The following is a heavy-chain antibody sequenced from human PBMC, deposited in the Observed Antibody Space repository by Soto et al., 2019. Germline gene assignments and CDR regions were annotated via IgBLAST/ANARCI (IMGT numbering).Heavy chain of an antibody. CDR2: IYYSGST. D-gene: IGHD6-19*01. V-gene: IGHV4-59*01. CDR3: ARGNEQWLSQNWFDP. Sequence: SETLSLTWTVSGGSISSYYWSWIRQPPGKGLEWIGYIYYSGSTNYNPSLKSRVTISVDTSKNQFSLKLSSVTAADTAVYYCARGNEQWLSQNWFDPWGQGTLVTVSS. J-gene: IGHJ5*02. CDR1: GGSISSYY.